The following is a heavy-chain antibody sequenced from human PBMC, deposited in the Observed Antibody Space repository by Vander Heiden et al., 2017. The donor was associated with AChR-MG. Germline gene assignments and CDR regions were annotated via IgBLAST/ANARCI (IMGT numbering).Heavy chain of an antibody. D-gene: IGHD3-16*02. CDR1: DGSISSGAYY. CDR3: ARLGYVWGSYRYGAFDM. Sequence: QLQLQETGPGLVKPSETLSPSCTASDGSISSGAYYWGWIRQPPGKGLEWVGSVYYSGGTYYSPSLKSRVTISLDTSKKQLSLKLKSMTAADTAVYYCARLGYVWGSYRYGAFDMWSQGKMVTVAS. V-gene: IGHV4-39*01. CDR2: VYYSGGT. J-gene: IGHJ3*02.